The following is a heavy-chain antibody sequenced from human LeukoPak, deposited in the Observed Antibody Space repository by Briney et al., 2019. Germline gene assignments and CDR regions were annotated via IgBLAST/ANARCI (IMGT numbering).Heavy chain of an antibody. J-gene: IGHJ6*03. Sequence: GGALRLSCAASGFTFSSYGMSWGRQGPGKGVGWGSAISGSGGTAYYGDSVKGRSTISRDNSKNTLYLQMHSLRAEDTAVYYCAKNGDRGAYCSGGSCYPYYYYYMDVWGKGTTVTISS. CDR1: GFTFSSYG. CDR2: ISGSGGTA. V-gene: IGHV3-23*01. CDR3: AKNGDRGAYCSGGSCYPYYYYYMDV. D-gene: IGHD2-15*01.